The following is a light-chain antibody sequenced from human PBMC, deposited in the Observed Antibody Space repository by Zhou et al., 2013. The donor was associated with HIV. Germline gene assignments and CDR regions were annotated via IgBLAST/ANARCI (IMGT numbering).Light chain of an antibody. J-gene: IGKJ1*01. CDR1: QTVSSRY. CDR3: QQYDTSPWT. CDR2: GAS. Sequence: EIVLTQSPGTLSLSPGERATLSCRASQTVSSRYLAWYQQKRGQSPRLLIYGASSRATGIPDRFSGSGSGTEFTLTISRLEPEDFAVYYCQQYDTSPWTFGQGPRWKSN. V-gene: IGKV3-20*01.